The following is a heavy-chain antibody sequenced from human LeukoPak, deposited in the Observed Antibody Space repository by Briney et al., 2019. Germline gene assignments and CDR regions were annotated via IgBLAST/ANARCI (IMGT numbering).Heavy chain of an antibody. D-gene: IGHD6-19*01. V-gene: IGHV4-59*08. Sequence: PSETLSLTCNVSGGSISSYYWSWIRQPPGKGLEWIGYIYYSGSTNYNPSLKSRVTISVDTSKDQFSLKLSSVTAADTAVYYCARHLRVAGKGFDYWGQGTLVTVSS. CDR1: GGSISSYY. J-gene: IGHJ4*02. CDR3: ARHLRVAGKGFDY. CDR2: IYYSGST.